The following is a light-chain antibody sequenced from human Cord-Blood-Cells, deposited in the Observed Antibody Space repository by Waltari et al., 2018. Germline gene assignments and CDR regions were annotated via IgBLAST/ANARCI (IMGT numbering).Light chain of an antibody. V-gene: IGKV1-NL1*01. J-gene: IGKJ3*01. CDR2: TAS. Sequence: DIQMTQSPSSLSASVGARVTITCRASQGISNSLAWYQQKPGKAPKLLLYTASRLESGVPSRFSGSGSGTDYTLTISSLQPEDFATYYCQQYYSTPFTFGPGTKVDIK. CDR3: QQYYSTPFT. CDR1: QGISNS.